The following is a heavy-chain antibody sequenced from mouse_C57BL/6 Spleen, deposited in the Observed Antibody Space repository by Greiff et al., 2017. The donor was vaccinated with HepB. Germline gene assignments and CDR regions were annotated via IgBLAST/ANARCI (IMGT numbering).Heavy chain of an antibody. CDR2: IYPGDGDT. Sequence: QVQLQQSGAELVKPGASVKISCKASGYAFSSYWMNWVKQRPGKGLEWIGQIYPGDGDTNYNGKFKGKATLTADKSSSTAYMQLSSLTSEDSAVYFCASTNYYGSSPPAYWGQGTLVTVSA. CDR3: ASTNYYGSSPPAY. V-gene: IGHV1-80*01. D-gene: IGHD1-1*01. J-gene: IGHJ3*01. CDR1: GYAFSSYW.